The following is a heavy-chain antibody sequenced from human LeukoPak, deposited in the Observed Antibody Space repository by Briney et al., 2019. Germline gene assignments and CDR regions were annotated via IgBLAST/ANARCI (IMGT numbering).Heavy chain of an antibody. Sequence: PGGSLRLSCAASGFTFSDYYMSWIRQAPGKGLEWVSYISSSGSTIYYADSVKGRFTISRDNAKNSLYLQMNSLRAEDTAVYHCARKLAARPDDYFDYWGQGTLVTVSS. CDR2: ISSSGSTI. CDR3: ARKLAARPDDYFDY. D-gene: IGHD6-6*01. J-gene: IGHJ4*02. CDR1: GFTFSDYY. V-gene: IGHV3-11*04.